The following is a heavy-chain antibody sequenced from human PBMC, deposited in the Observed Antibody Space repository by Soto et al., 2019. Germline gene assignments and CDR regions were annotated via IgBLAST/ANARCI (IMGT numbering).Heavy chain of an antibody. CDR1: GGSISSDDYY. CDR2: IYYSGST. Sequence: QVQLQESGPGLVKPSQTLSLTCTVSGGSISSDDYYWRWIRQPPGKGLEWIGYIYYSGSTYYNPSLQSRVTKSIDTSKNQFCLKLSSVTAADTAVYYCARAQLVGYYFDYWGQGTLVTVSS. D-gene: IGHD2-2*01. CDR3: ARAQLVGYYFDY. J-gene: IGHJ4*02. V-gene: IGHV4-30-4*01.